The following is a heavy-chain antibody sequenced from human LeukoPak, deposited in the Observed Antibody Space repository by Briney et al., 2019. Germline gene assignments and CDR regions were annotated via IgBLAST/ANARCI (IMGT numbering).Heavy chain of an antibody. CDR1: GFTFSSYA. V-gene: IGHV3-23*01. Sequence: PGGSLRLSCAASGFTFSSYAMSWVRQAPGKGLEWVSAISGSGGSTYYADSVKGRFTISRDNSKNTLYLQMNSLRAEDTAVYYCAKDRRVGATTGELRFDYWGQGTLVTVSS. CDR3: AKDRRVGATTGELRFDY. CDR2: ISGSGGST. J-gene: IGHJ4*02. D-gene: IGHD1-26*01.